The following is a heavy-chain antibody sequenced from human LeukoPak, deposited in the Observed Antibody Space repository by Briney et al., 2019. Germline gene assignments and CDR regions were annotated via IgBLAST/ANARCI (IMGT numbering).Heavy chain of an antibody. V-gene: IGHV3-30*04. CDR1: GFTFSSYA. CDR3: ARDLIGGGT. J-gene: IGHJ5*02. CDR2: ISYDGSNK. Sequence: GGSLRLSCAASGFTFSSYAMSWVRQAPGKGLEWVAVISYDGSNKYYADSVKGRFTISRDNSKNTLYLQMNSLRAEDTAVYYCARDLIGGGTWGQGTLVTVSS. D-gene: IGHD3-10*01.